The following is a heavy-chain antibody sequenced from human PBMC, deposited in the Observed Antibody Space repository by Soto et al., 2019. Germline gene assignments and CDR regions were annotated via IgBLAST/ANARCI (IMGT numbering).Heavy chain of an antibody. CDR3: TRGLQLLGNFDY. D-gene: IGHD5-12*01. CDR1: GGTFSSYA. V-gene: IGHV1-69*13. J-gene: IGHJ4*02. CDR2: IIPIFGTA. Sequence: SVKVSCKASGGTFSSYAISWVRQAPGQGLEWMGGIIPIFGTANYAQKFQGRVTITADESTSTAYMELSSLRSEDTAVYYCTRGLQLLGNFDYWGQGTLVTVSS.